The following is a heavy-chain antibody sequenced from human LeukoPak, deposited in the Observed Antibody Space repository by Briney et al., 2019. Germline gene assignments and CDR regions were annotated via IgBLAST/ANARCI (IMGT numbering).Heavy chain of an antibody. J-gene: IGHJ4*02. CDR2: INHSGST. D-gene: IGHD2/OR15-2a*01. CDR3: ARGPIVTSPYYFDY. Sequence: PSETLSLTCAVYGGSFSGYYWSWIRQPPGKGLEWIGEINHSGSTNYNPSLKSRVTISVDTSKDQFSLKLSSVTAADTAVYYCARGPIVTSPYYFDYWGQGTLVPVSS. CDR1: GGSFSGYY. V-gene: IGHV4-34*01.